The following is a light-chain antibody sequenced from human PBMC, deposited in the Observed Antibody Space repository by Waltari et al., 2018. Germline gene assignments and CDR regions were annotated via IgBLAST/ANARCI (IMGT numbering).Light chain of an antibody. CDR2: GSS. CDR1: QNVSSNS. J-gene: IGKJ2*01. CDR3: QQYGSSPYT. V-gene: IGKV3-20*01. Sequence: EFVLTQSPGTLSLSPGERATLSCRASQNVSSNSLAWYQQRPGRAPSLLIYGSSSRATGIPDKFSGSGSGTDFTLTINRLEPADFAVYYCQQYGSSPYTFGQGTKLEIK.